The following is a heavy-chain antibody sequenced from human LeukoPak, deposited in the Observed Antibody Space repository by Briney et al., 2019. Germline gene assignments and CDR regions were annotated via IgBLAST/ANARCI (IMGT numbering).Heavy chain of an antibody. Sequence: SETLSLTCTVSGGSISSYHWIWIRQPPGKGLEWIGYIHYSGSTNYNPSLKSRVTTSVDTSKKRFSLKLRSVTAADTAVYYCARSVSWGLLVRDDAFDIWGQGTMVTVSS. D-gene: IGHD2-21*01. CDR1: GGSISSYH. V-gene: IGHV4-59*08. J-gene: IGHJ3*02. CDR3: ARSVSWGLLVRDDAFDI. CDR2: IHYSGST.